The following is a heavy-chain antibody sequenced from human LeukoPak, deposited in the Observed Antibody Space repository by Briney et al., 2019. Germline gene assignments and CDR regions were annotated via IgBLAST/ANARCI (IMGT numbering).Heavy chain of an antibody. D-gene: IGHD2-2*01. Sequence: GGSLRLSCAASGFTFSSYWMHWVRQAPGKGLVWVSRINSDGSSASYADSVKGRFTISRDNSKNTLYLQMSSLRAEDTAVYYCVKWHNSTSWATLGYFDYWGQGTLVTVPS. J-gene: IGHJ4*02. V-gene: IGHV3-74*01. CDR1: GFTFSSYW. CDR2: INSDGSSA. CDR3: VKWHNSTSWATLGYFDY.